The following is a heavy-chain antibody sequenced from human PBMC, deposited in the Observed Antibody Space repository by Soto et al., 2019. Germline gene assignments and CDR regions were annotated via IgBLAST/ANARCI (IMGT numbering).Heavy chain of an antibody. D-gene: IGHD3-10*01. CDR3: ASVGGFGATTIAF. Sequence: PGKGLEWIGYIYYSGSTYYNPSLKSRVTISVDTSKNLFSLKLSSVTAADTAVYYCASVGGFGATTIAFWGQGTLVTVSS. V-gene: IGHV4-30-4*01. CDR2: IYYSGST. J-gene: IGHJ4*02.